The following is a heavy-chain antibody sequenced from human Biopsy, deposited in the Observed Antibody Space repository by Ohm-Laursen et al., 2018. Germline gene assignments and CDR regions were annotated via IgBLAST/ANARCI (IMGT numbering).Heavy chain of an antibody. CDR2: IFYDGSNT. V-gene: IGHV3-30*18. Sequence: LSLTCAASGFTFNNYGMQWVRQAPGKGLEWVAFIFYDGSNTYYADSVKGRFTISRDNSRVTLYLQMSSLRAEDTAVYYCAKDRYNYTPIGGFSMDVWGQGTTVTVSS. CDR3: AKDRYNYTPIGGFSMDV. J-gene: IGHJ6*02. CDR1: GFTFNNYG. D-gene: IGHD5-18*01.